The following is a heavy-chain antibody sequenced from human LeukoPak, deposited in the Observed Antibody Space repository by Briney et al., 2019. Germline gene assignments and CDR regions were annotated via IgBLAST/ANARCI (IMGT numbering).Heavy chain of an antibody. CDR1: GFTFSTYA. CDR3: AGDYNYCSSDRCYDAFDI. V-gene: IGHV3-23*01. D-gene: IGHD2-2*01. Sequence: GGSLRLSCAASGFTFSTYAMTWVRQAPGKGLEWVSAISAGGGTTYYADSVKGRFTISRDSSKNILYLQMDSLRAEDTAVYYCAGDYNYCSSDRCYDAFDIWGQGTMVTVSS. J-gene: IGHJ3*02. CDR2: ISAGGGTT.